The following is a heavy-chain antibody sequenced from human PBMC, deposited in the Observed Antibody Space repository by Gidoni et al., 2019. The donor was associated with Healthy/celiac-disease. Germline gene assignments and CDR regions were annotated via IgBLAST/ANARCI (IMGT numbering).Heavy chain of an antibody. V-gene: IGHV1-69*01. D-gene: IGHD6-6*01. J-gene: IGHJ6*02. CDR2: IIPIFGTA. CDR1: GGTFSSYA. Sequence: QVQLVQSGAEVKKPGSSVKVSCKASGGTFSSYAISWVRQAPGQGLEWMGGIIPIFGTANYAQKFQGRVTITADESTSTAYMELSSLRSEDTAVYYCAREGRYSSSSGLEGDYYYYGMDVWGQGTTVTVSS. CDR3: AREGRYSSSSGLEGDYYYYGMDV.